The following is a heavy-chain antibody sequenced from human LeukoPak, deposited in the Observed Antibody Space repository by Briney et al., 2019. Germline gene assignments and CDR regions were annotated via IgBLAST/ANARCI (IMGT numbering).Heavy chain of an antibody. CDR1: GFTFNTCA. CDR2: ISESGSGT. D-gene: IGHD3-3*01. V-gene: IGHV3-23*01. CDR3: AKGVFGVNRAFDY. J-gene: IGHJ4*02. Sequence: GGSLRLSCEASGFTFNTCAMSWVRQAPGKGLEWVSAISESGSGTYYADSVKGRFTISRDNSKDTLYLQMNSLRVDDTALYYCAKGVFGVNRAFDYWGREPWSPSPQ.